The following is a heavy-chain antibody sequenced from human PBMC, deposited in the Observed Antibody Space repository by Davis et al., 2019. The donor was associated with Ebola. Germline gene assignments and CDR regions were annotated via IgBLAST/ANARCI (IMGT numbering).Heavy chain of an antibody. CDR3: ARRELEQFDY. D-gene: IGHD1-1*01. CDR2: IYYSGST. CDR1: GGSISSSSYY. V-gene: IGHV4-39*01. Sequence: SETLSLTCTVSGGSISSSSYYWGWIRQPPGKGLEWIGSIYYSGSTYYNPSLKSRVTISVDTSKNQFSLKLSSVTAADTAVYYCARRELEQFDYWGQGTLVTVSS. J-gene: IGHJ4*02.